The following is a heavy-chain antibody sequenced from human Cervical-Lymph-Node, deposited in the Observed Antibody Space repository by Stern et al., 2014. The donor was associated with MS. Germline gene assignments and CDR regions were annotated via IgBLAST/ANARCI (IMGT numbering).Heavy chain of an antibody. CDR1: GGDFISFG. CDR2: IIPVFGSV. D-gene: IGHD3-10*01. V-gene: IGHV1-69*01. CDR3: ATWSYYGSGINYKTNWFDP. J-gene: IGHJ5*02. Sequence: QVQLVESGAEVKKPGSSAKVSCKASGGDFISFGFSWVRQAPGQGLEWMGGIIPVFGSVRYAQNFQGRVTMTADESTSTAYMELSSLGSEDTAVYYCATWSYYGSGINYKTNWFDPWGQGTLVTVSA.